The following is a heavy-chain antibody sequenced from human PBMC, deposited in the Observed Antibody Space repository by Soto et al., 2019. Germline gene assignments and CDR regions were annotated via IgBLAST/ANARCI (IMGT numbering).Heavy chain of an antibody. Sequence: PGGSLRLSCTGSGFTFNEAWMNWVRPAPGKGQEWEGRIKSKTDGETTEYAAPVQGRFTISRDDSKNTLYLQMYSLKTEDTAVYYCATWGYILTQGTMVT. D-gene: IGHD3-16*01. CDR1: GFTFNEAW. V-gene: IGHV3-15*07. CDR3: ATWGYI. J-gene: IGHJ3*02. CDR2: IKSKTDGETT.